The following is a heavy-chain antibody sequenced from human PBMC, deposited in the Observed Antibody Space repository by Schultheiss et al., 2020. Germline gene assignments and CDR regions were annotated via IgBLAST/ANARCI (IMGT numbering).Heavy chain of an antibody. CDR3: AKVYELYNWNSVYYYYGMDV. V-gene: IGHV3-30*18. CDR2: ISYDGSNK. D-gene: IGHD1-7*01. J-gene: IGHJ6*02. Sequence: GGSLRLSCAASGFTFSSYGMHWVRQAPGKGLEWVAVISYDGSNKYYADSVKGRFTISRDNSKNTLYLQMNSLRAEDTAVYYCAKVYELYNWNSVYYYYGMDVWGQGTTVTGSS. CDR1: GFTFSSYG.